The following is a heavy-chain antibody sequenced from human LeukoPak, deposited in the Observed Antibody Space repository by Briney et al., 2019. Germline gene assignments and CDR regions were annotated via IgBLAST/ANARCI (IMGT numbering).Heavy chain of an antibody. V-gene: IGHV3-11*01. CDR3: ARIPPPYSSSCQYYCFYMDV. D-gene: IGHD6-13*01. CDR1: AFTFSDHY. CDR2: IRSSSSAI. Sequence: GGSMRLSCAASAFTFSDHYMSWIRQAQGKGRGWVSYIRSSSSAIYSADSVKGRFTISRDNANNSLYLHMNSLRAEDTAVYFCARIPPPYSSSCQYYCFYMDVWGKGTTVTISS. J-gene: IGHJ6*03.